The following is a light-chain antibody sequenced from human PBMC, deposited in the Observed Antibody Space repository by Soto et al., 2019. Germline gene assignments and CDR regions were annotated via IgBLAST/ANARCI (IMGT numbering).Light chain of an antibody. CDR3: QSYDSTLSGYV. CDR2: ANS. CDR1: SSKIGAGYD. J-gene: IGLJ1*01. V-gene: IGLV1-40*01. Sequence: SLLTQPPSVYGAPGQRGTISCPGSSSKIGAGYDVHWYQQPPGTAPKLLIYANSNRPSGVPDRFSGSKSGTSASLAITGLQAEDEADYYCQSYDSTLSGYVFGTGTKVTVL.